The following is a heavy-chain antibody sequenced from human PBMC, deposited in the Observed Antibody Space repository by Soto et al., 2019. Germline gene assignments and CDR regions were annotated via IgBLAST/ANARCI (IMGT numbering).Heavy chain of an antibody. CDR1: GYTFTSYY. CDR3: ARAGSSSPHDY. Sequence: QVQLVQSGAEVKKPGASVKVSCKASGYTFTSYYMHWVRQAPGQGLEWMGIINPSGGSTSYAQKFQGRVTMTRDTSTSTGYMELSSLRSEGTAVYYCARAGSSSPHDYWGQGTLVTVSS. V-gene: IGHV1-46*01. J-gene: IGHJ4*02. D-gene: IGHD6-6*01. CDR2: INPSGGST.